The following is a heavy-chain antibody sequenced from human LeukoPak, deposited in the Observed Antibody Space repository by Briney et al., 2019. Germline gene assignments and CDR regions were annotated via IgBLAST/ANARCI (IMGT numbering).Heavy chain of an antibody. Sequence: PSQTLSLTCTVSGGSISSGDYYWHWIRQPPGKGLEWIGYIFYSGSTYYNTSLKSRVTISVDTSKSQFSLKLTSVTAADTAVYYCARDLRSHYDYWGQGTLVIVSS. J-gene: IGHJ4*02. CDR1: GGSISSGDYY. D-gene: IGHD5/OR15-5a*01. V-gene: IGHV4-30-4*01. CDR2: IFYSGST. CDR3: ARDLRSHYDY.